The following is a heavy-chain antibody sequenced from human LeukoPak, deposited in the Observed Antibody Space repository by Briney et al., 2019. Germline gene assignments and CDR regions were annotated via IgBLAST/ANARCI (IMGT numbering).Heavy chain of an antibody. J-gene: IGHJ6*03. CDR3: TKRRGYSFGFDYYYMDV. CDR2: IYSSGST. V-gene: IGHV4-39*01. CDR1: GGSLTSTSHY. D-gene: IGHD5-18*01. Sequence: ASETLSLTCTVSGGSLTSTSHYWDWVRQPPGKGLEWLGSIYSSGSTYYNPSLKSRATVSFDTSKNQFSLSLTSVTAADTAVYYCTKRRGYSFGFDYYYMDVWGKGTTVTISS.